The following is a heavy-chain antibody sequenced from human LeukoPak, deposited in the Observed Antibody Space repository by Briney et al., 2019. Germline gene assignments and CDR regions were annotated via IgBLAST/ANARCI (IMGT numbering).Heavy chain of an antibody. CDR3: ARGDYDSSGYYSLFDY. V-gene: IGHV4-30-4*08. CDR1: GGSISSGDYY. D-gene: IGHD3-22*01. Sequence: SSETLSLTCTVSGGSISSGDYYWSWIRQPPGKGLEWIGYIYYSGSTYYNPSLKSRVTISVDTSKNQFSLKLSSVTAADTAVYYCARGDYDSSGYYSLFDYWGQGTLVTVSS. J-gene: IGHJ4*02. CDR2: IYYSGST.